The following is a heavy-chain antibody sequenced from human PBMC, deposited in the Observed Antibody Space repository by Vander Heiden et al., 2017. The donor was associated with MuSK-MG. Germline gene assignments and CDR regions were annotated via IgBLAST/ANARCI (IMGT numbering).Heavy chain of an antibody. J-gene: IGHJ4*02. V-gene: IGHV3-48*04. Sequence: EVQLVESGGGLVQPGGSLRLSCAASGFTFSSYSMNWVRQAPGKGLEWVSYISSSSSTIYYADSVKGRFTISRDNAKNSLYLQMNSLRAEDTAVYYCAREAGIFGVVIWARVMYYFDYWGQGTLVTVSS. CDR3: AREAGIFGVVIWARVMYYFDY. CDR2: ISSSSSTI. D-gene: IGHD3-3*01. CDR1: GFTFSSYS.